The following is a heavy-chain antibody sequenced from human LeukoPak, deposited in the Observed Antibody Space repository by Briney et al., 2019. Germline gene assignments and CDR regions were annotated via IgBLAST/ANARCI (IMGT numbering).Heavy chain of an antibody. J-gene: IGHJ4*02. CDR3: ARGPSGYHNT. D-gene: IGHD5-12*01. V-gene: IGHV3-21*01. Sequence: GGSLRLSCTVSGFTVSSNSMSWVRQAPGKGLEWVSSISRSSNYKYYADSVKGRFTISRDNAKNTLYLQMNSLRAEDTAVYYCARGPSGYHNTGGQGTLVTVSS. CDR2: ISRSSNYK. CDR1: GFTVSSNS.